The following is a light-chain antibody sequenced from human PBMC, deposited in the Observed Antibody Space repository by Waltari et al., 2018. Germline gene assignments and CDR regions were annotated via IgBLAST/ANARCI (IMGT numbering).Light chain of an antibody. Sequence: EIVLTQSPGTLSLSPGERATLSCRASQSVSSSYLAWYQQKPGQAPRLRSYGASSRATGIPDRFSGSGSGTDFTLTISRLEPEDFAVYYCQQYGSSPITFGQVTRLEIK. CDR1: QSVSSSY. CDR3: QQYGSSPIT. V-gene: IGKV3-20*01. CDR2: GAS. J-gene: IGKJ5*01.